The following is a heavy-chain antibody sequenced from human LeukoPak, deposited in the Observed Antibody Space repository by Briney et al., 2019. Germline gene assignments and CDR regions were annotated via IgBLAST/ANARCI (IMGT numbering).Heavy chain of an antibody. CDR1: GHTFTSYG. CDR3: ARDACSSTSCYYVIDP. J-gene: IGHJ5*02. Sequence: ASVKVSCKASGHTFTSYGISWVRQAPGQGLEWMGWISAYNGNTNYAQKLQGRVTMTTDTSTSTAYMELRSLRSDDTAVYYCARDACSSTSCYYVIDPRGQGTLVTVSS. D-gene: IGHD2-2*01. V-gene: IGHV1-18*01. CDR2: ISAYNGNT.